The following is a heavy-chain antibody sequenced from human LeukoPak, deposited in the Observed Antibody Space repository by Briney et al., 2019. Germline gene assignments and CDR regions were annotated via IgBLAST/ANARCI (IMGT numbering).Heavy chain of an antibody. CDR2: INPNSGGT. Sequence: ASVKVSCKASGYTFTGYYMHWVRQAPGRGLEWMGWINPNSGGTNYAQKFQGWVTMTRDTSISTAYMELSSLRSEDTAVYYCARDDYGLGSYYKLDYWGQGTLVTVSS. CDR1: GYTFTGYY. D-gene: IGHD3-10*01. J-gene: IGHJ4*02. CDR3: ARDDYGLGSYYKLDY. V-gene: IGHV1-2*04.